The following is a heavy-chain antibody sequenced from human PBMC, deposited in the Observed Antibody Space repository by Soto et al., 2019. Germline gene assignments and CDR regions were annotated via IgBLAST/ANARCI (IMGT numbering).Heavy chain of an antibody. CDR2: ISAYNGNT. CDR1: GYTFTSYG. J-gene: IGHJ6*02. D-gene: IGHD3-3*01. V-gene: IGHV1-18*01. Sequence: QVPLVQSGAEVKKPGASVKVSCKASGYTFTSYGISWVRQAPGQGLEWMGWISAYNGNTNYAQKLQGRVTMTTDTSTSTAYMELRSLRSDDTAVYYCARAAITIFGVVIGPYYYYGMDVWGQGTTVTVSS. CDR3: ARAAITIFGVVIGPYYYYGMDV.